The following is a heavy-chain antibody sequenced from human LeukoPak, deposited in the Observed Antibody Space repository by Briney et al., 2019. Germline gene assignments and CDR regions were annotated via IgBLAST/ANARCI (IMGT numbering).Heavy chain of an antibody. CDR3: AKEGIAAAGWYYFDY. D-gene: IGHD6-13*01. CDR1: GFTFSSYG. J-gene: IGHJ4*02. CDR2: ISYDGSNK. Sequence: PGGSLRLSCAASGFTFSSYGMHWVRQAPGKGLEWVAVISYDGSNKYYADSVKGRFTISRDNSKNTLYLQMNSLRAEDTAVYYCAKEGIAAAGWYYFDYWGQGTLVTVSS. V-gene: IGHV3-30*18.